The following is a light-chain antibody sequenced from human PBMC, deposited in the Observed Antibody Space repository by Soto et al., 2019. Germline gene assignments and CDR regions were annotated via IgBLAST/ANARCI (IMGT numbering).Light chain of an antibody. Sequence: IVINQSPATLSVSPEERATLSCRASQSVSIKLAWYQQKPGQAPRLLIYGASTRASDTPARFSGSGSVTEFALTISSLQSEDFAVYYCQQYNNWPITFGQGTRLEIK. CDR3: QQYNNWPIT. CDR1: QSVSIK. CDR2: GAS. V-gene: IGKV3D-15*01. J-gene: IGKJ5*01.